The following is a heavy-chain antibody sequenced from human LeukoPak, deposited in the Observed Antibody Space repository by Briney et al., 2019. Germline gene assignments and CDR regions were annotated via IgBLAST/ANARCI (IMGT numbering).Heavy chain of an antibody. V-gene: IGHV1-2*02. Sequence: ASVKVSCKTSGYTFTDYYIHWVRQAPGQGLEWMGWINPNSGGTNFAQKFQGKVTMARGTSITTAYMELTWLTSDDTAVYYCARGQDYDLLTGSYYYYMDVWGKGTTVTVSS. CDR1: GYTFTDYY. CDR3: ARGQDYDLLTGSYYYYMDV. J-gene: IGHJ6*03. CDR2: INPNSGGT. D-gene: IGHD3-9*01.